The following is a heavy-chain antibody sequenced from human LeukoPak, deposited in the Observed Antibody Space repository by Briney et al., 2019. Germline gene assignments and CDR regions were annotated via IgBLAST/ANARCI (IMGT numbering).Heavy chain of an antibody. D-gene: IGHD2/OR15-2a*01. V-gene: IGHV3-48*03. J-gene: IGHJ4*02. CDR3: AKASWVSNADAVL. CDR1: GFTFSSYE. CDR2: ISSSGSTI. Sequence: PGGSLRLSCAASGFTFSSYEMNWVRQAPGKGLEWVSYISSSGSTIYYADSVKGRFTISRDNAKNSLYLQMNSLRAEDTAVYYCAKASWVSNADAVLWGQGTLVTVYS.